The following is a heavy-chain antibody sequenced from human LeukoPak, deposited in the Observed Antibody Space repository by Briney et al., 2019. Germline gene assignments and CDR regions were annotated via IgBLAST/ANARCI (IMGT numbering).Heavy chain of an antibody. CDR1: GFTFSSYN. CDR3: ARDLQPYYFGTSGYYFGAFDI. V-gene: IGHV3-21*01. J-gene: IGHJ3*02. D-gene: IGHD3-22*01. CDR2: ISSSRSYI. Sequence: PGGSLRLSCAASGFTFSSYNINWVRHAPGKGLEWVSCISSSRSYIYYADSVKGRFTISRDNAKNSLYLQMNSLRAEDTAVYYSARDLQPYYFGTSGYYFGAFDIWGQGTMVTVSS.